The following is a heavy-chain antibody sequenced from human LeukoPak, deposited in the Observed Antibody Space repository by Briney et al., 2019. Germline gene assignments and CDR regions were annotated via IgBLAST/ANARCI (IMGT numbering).Heavy chain of an antibody. J-gene: IGHJ4*02. D-gene: IGHD6-13*01. CDR1: GFTFSSYA. V-gene: IGHV3-23*01. CDR2: ISGSGDST. CDR3: AKTRPMDSSSWSHGDY. Sequence: GGSLRLSCAASGFTFSSYAMSWVRQAPGKGLEWVSAISGSGDSTYYGDSVKGRFTISRDNSKNTLYLQMNSLRAEDTAVYYCAKTRPMDSSSWSHGDYWGQGTLVTVSS.